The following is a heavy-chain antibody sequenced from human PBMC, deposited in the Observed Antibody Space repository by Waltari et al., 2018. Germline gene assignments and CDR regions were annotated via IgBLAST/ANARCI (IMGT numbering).Heavy chain of an antibody. CDR1: GASIGTDTTS. CDR2: VFGSGRS. Sequence: QVQLLESGPGLVASSQTLSLTCIVSGASIGTDTTSWTWIRPPAGKGLEWPGRVFGSGRSKYTPASWGRVTISLDTAKNQFSLKVTSVTAADTATYYCATAPESFLNGYCMGPGCQVWESWGQG. CDR3: ATAPESFLNGYCMGPGCQVWES. D-gene: IGHD2-15*01. J-gene: IGHJ4*02. V-gene: IGHV4-61*02.